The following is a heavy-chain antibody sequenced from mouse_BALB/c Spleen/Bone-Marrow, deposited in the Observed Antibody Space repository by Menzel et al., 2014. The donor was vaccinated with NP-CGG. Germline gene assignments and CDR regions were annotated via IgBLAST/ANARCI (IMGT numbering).Heavy chain of an antibody. CDR2: IDPSDSYT. CDR1: GYTFTSFY. Sequence: QVQLQQSGAEFAKPGASVRLSCKASGYTFTSFYIHWVKQRPGQDLEWIGEIDPSDSYTNYNQKFKGKATLTVDKSSSTAYMQLSSATYEDSALYNCARWGYLDYWGQGTPLTVSS. J-gene: IGHJ2*01. V-gene: IGHV1-69*02. D-gene: IGHD3-1*01. CDR3: ARWGYLDY.